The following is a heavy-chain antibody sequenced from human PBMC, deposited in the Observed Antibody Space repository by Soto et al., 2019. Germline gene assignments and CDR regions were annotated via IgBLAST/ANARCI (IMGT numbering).Heavy chain of an antibody. CDR2: ITGSGGST. V-gene: IGHV3-23*01. CDR3: ASTLDYDFWSGYYFDY. J-gene: IGHJ4*02. Sequence: GGSLRLSCAASGFTFSSYAMSWVRQTPGKGLEWVSAITGSGGSTYSADSVKGRFTISRDNSKNTLFLQMNSLRAEDTAVYYCASTLDYDFWSGYYFDYWGQGTLVTVSS. D-gene: IGHD3-3*01. CDR1: GFTFSSYA.